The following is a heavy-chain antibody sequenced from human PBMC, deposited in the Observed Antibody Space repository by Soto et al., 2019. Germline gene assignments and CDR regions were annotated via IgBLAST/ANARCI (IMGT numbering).Heavy chain of an antibody. V-gene: IGHV3-23*01. J-gene: IGHJ4*02. D-gene: IGHD3-3*01. CDR1: GFTFSSNA. Sequence: GGSLRLSCAASGFTFSSNAMGWVRRAPGKGLEWVSGISGSGSSTYYADSVKGRFTISRDNSKNTLYLQMNSLRAEDTAVYYCAKDAGTFKEWLGPHFDYWGQGTLVTVSS. CDR3: AKDAGTFKEWLGPHFDY. CDR2: ISGSGSST.